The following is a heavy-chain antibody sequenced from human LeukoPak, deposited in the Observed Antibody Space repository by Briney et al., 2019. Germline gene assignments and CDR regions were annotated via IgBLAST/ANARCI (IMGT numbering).Heavy chain of an antibody. CDR2: IYYSGST. V-gene: IGHV4-59*01. CDR1: GGSISNKY. CDR3: ARGRGGASSSSCYPTYYFDY. J-gene: IGHJ4*02. D-gene: IGHD6-13*01. Sequence: PSETLSLTYTVSGGSISNKYWSWIRQPPGKGLEWIGYIYYSGSTNYNPSLKSRVTISVDTSKNQFSLKLSSVTAADTAVYYCARGRGGASSSSCYPTYYFDYWGQGTLVTVSS.